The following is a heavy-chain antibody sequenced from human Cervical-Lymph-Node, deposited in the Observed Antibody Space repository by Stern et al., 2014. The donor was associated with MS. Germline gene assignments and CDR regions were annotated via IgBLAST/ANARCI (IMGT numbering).Heavy chain of an antibody. Sequence: QLVQSGAELIRPGESLKISCKGSGYKFSIYWIAWVRQMPGKGLEWMGIIYPGHSETRVSPSFQGQVTMSADKSPSTAYLQWSSLNASDTAMYFCARQTTAWASDVWGQGTLVTVSS. CDR3: ARQTTAWASDV. D-gene: IGHD1-14*01. CDR1: GYKFSIYW. V-gene: IGHV5-51*01. J-gene: IGHJ4*02. CDR2: IYPGHSET.